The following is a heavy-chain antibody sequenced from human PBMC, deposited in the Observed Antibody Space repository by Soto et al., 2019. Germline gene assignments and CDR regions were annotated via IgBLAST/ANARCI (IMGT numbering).Heavy chain of an antibody. D-gene: IGHD6-19*01. CDR3: ARVEGLVRIDY. J-gene: IGHJ4*02. CDR2: INHSGST. V-gene: IGHV4-34*01. CDR1: GGSFGGYY. Sequence: SETLSLTCAVYGGSFGGYYWSWIRQPPGKGLEWIGEINHSGSTNYNPSLKSRVTISVDTSKNQFSLKLSSVTAADTAVYYYARVEGLVRIDYWGQGTLVTVSS.